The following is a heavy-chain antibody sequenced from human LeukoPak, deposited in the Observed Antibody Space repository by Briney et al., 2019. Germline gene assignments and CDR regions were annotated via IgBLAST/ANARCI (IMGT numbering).Heavy chain of an antibody. CDR2: IWYGGSNK. CDR3: AKGGVGSIAAEGYFEY. Sequence: GGSLRLSCAASGFTFSSYGMHWVRQAPGKGLEWVAVIWYGGSNKYYADSVKGRFTISRDNSKNTLYLQMNSLRAEDTAVYYCAKGGVGSIAAEGYFEYWGQGTLVTVSS. J-gene: IGHJ4*02. CDR1: GFTFSSYG. D-gene: IGHD6-6*01. V-gene: IGHV3-30*02.